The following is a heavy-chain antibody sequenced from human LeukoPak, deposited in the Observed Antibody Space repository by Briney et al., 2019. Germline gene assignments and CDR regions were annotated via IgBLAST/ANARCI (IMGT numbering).Heavy chain of an antibody. J-gene: IGHJ4*02. D-gene: IGHD5-12*01. CDR2: VATTGDT. CDR3: ARGRGYSGYLDY. CDR1: GFTFSGYD. Sequence: QPGGSLRLSCAASGFTFSGYDMHWLRQVPGKGLEWVSAVATTGDTYYPGSVKGRFTISRENAENSLYLQMDRLRAGDTAVYYCARGRGYSGYLDYWGQGTLVTVSS. V-gene: IGHV3-13*01.